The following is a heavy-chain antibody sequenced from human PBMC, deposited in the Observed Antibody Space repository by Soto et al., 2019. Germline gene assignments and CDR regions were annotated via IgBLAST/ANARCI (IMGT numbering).Heavy chain of an antibody. D-gene: IGHD3-9*01. CDR3: ARHSYFDWLLYY. CDR2: IYYSGST. V-gene: IGHV4-39*01. J-gene: IGHJ4*02. Sequence: SETLSLTCTVSGGSISSSSYYWGWIRQPPGKGLEWIGSIYYSGSTYYNPSLKSRVTISVDTSKNQFSLKLSSVTAADTAVYYCARHSYFDWLLYYWGQGTRVTVSS. CDR1: GGSISSSSYY.